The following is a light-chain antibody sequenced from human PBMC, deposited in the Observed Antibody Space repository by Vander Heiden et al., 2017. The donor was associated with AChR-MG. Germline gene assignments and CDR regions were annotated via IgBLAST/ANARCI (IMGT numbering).Light chain of an antibody. Sequence: EIVMTQSPATLSVSPGERATLSCRASQSISTSLAWYQQIPGQAPRLVIYGASTRATGVPARFSGSGSGTEFTLTISSLQSEDFAVYYCQQYNDWPRTFGQGTKVDIK. CDR2: GAS. CDR1: QSISTS. J-gene: IGKJ1*01. V-gene: IGKV3-15*01. CDR3: QQYNDWPRT.